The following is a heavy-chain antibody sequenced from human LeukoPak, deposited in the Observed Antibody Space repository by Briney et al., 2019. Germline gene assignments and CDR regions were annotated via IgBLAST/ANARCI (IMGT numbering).Heavy chain of an antibody. D-gene: IGHD3-16*02. J-gene: IGHJ4*02. Sequence: ASVNVSCKASGYTFTGYYMHWVRQAPGQGLEWMGWINPNSGGTNYAQQLQGRVTMTRDTSISTAYMELSRLRSDDTAVYYCARDAYDYVWGNYRYTGDWGQGTLVTVSS. CDR2: INPNSGGT. V-gene: IGHV1-2*02. CDR1: GYTFTGYY. CDR3: ARDAYDYVWGNYRYTGD.